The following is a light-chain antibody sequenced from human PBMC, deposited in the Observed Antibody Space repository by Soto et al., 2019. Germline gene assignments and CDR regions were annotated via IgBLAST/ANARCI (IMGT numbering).Light chain of an antibody. CDR3: QQYGRSGT. V-gene: IGKV3-20*01. Sequence: EVVLTQAPDTLSLSPGERATLSCRASQSIGSSYLAWYQQKPGQAPRLLIYGASSRATGIPDRFSGGGSGTDFTLTISRLEPEDFAVYYCQQYGRSGTFGQGTRLEIK. CDR2: GAS. CDR1: QSIGSSY. J-gene: IGKJ5*01.